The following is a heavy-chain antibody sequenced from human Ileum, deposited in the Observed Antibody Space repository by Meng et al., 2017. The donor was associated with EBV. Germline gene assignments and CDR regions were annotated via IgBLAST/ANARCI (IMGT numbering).Heavy chain of an antibody. CDR1: GLTFRSHG. D-gene: IGHD4/OR15-4a*01. Sequence: VECVACGGGVIHPGRPLRLACTGFGLTFRSHGMDWVWKGQGRGLEWVCLIWYDGSDVFYSDSVKGRFNIFRENSKNTVYLDMESLRVEDSAVYYCAREVPYDLWDQGTLVTVSS. J-gene: IGHJ5*02. CDR3: AREVPYDL. CDR2: IWYDGSDV. V-gene: IGHV3-33*01.